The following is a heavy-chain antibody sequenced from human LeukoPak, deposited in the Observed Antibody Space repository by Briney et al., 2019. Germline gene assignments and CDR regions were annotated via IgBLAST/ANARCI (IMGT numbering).Heavy chain of an antibody. V-gene: IGHV1-18*01. CDR2: ISGYNSNT. J-gene: IGHJ2*01. CDR1: GYTLSSYG. CDR3: ARAQGPVVVVPGANWYFDL. Sequence: ASVKVSCKASGYTLSSYGIGWVRQAPGQGLEWMGWISGYNSNTKYAQNIQGRVTMTIDTSTSTAYMELRSLRSDDTAVYYCARAQGPVVVVPGANWYFDLWGRGTLVTVSS. D-gene: IGHD2-2*01.